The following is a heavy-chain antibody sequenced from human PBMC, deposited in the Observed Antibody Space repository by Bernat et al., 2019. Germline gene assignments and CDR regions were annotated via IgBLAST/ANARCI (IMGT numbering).Heavy chain of an antibody. D-gene: IGHD3-10*01. CDR1: GGSISSSSYY. Sequence: QLQLQESGPGLVKPSETLSLTCTVSGGSISSSSYYWGWIRQPPGKGLEWIGSIYYSGGTYYNPSLKSRVTISVDTSKNQFSLKLSSVTAADTAVYYCARPGIDYYGSGSYDYWGQGTLVTVSS. J-gene: IGHJ4*02. CDR2: IYYSGGT. CDR3: ARPGIDYYGSGSYDY. V-gene: IGHV4-39*01.